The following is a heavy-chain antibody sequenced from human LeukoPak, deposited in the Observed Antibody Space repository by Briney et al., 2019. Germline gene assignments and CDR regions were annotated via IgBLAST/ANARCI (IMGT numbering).Heavy chain of an antibody. V-gene: IGHV4-4*07. CDR3: ARSDCYGGDCYTFRFDR. CDR2: LYPSVST. J-gene: IGHJ5*02. D-gene: IGHD2-21*02. CDR1: GASISDSY. Sequence: SETLSLTCTVSGASISDSYWSWIRQPAGKGLEWIGRLYPSVSTSYNASLRSRVAMSVDTSRNEIYLTLSDVTGADTAVYYCARSDCYGGDCYTFRFDRWGQGIEVLVSS.